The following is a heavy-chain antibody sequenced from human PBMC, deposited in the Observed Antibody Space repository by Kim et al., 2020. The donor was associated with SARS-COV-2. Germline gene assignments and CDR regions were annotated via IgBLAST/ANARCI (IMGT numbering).Heavy chain of an antibody. CDR2: MYYSGST. J-gene: IGHJ6*02. V-gene: IGHV4-59*01. D-gene: IGHD2-15*01. CDR3: ARGGGRVDV. CDR1: GDSIRSNY. Sequence: SETLSLTCTVSGDSIRSNYWSWIRQPPGNGLEWIGYMYYSGSTDHNPSLKSRVTMSVDTSKNQFSLKLSSVTAADTATYYCARGGGRVDVWGQGTTVIVSS.